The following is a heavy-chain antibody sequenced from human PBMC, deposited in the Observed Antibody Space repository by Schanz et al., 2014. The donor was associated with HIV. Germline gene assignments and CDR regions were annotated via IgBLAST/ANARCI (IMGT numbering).Heavy chain of an antibody. CDR3: ARLSFSGTYPYYYFFYGMDV. CDR2: IYSGGTT. J-gene: IGHJ6*02. V-gene: IGHV4-61*07. Sequence: LEWIGFIYSGGTTSYNSSLKSRVTMAMDTSKNQFSLKLSSVTAADSGQYYCARLSFSGTYPYYYFFYGMDVWGQGTTVTVSS. D-gene: IGHD1-26*01.